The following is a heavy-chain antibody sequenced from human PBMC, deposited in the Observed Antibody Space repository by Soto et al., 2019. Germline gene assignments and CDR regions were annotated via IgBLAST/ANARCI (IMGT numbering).Heavy chain of an antibody. J-gene: IGHJ4*02. V-gene: IGHV4-31*03. CDR2: IYYSGST. D-gene: IGHD3-22*01. CDR3: ARAYYYDSSGYYNFDY. CDR1: GGSISSGGYY. Sequence: QVQLQESGPGLVKPSQTLSLTCTVSGGSISSGGYYWIWIRQHPGKGLEWIGYIYYSGSTYYNPSLKSRVTISVDTAKNQFSLKLSSVTAADTAVYYCARAYYYDSSGYYNFDYWGQGTLVTVSS.